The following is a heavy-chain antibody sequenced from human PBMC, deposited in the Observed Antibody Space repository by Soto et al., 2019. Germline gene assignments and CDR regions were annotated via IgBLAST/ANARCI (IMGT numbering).Heavy chain of an antibody. V-gene: IGHV3-48*03. CDR3: ARPRAFDGYDGGYFFDL. CDR2: ISSRATGI. CDR1: GFTFRSYE. Sequence: EVKLVESGGGLVQPGGSLRISCAASGFTFRSYEMNWVRQAPGKELEWVSYISSRATGIFYADSVKGRFTISRDDANNSLNLQMNNLRAEDTAVYYCARPRAFDGYDGGYFFDLWGQGTLVTVSS. D-gene: IGHD5-12*01. J-gene: IGHJ4*02.